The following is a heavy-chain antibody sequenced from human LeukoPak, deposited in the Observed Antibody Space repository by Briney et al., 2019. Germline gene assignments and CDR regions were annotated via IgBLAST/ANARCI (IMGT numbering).Heavy chain of an antibody. CDR3: ARERASNNYDNWLDP. Sequence: SETLSLTCAVYGDSFNSYYWSWIRQPPGKGLEWIGEINHSGITNYNPSLKSRVTISVDTSTNHFFLRLSPVTAADTAVYYCARERASNNYDNWLDPWGQGILVIVSS. D-gene: IGHD4-11*01. CDR1: GDSFNSYY. J-gene: IGHJ5*02. V-gene: IGHV4-34*01. CDR2: INHSGIT.